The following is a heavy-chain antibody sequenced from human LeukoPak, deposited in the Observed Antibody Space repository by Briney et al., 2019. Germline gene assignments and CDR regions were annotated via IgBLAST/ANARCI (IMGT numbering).Heavy chain of an antibody. Sequence: SQTLSLTCTVSGGSISSGDYYWSWIRQPPGKGLEWIGYIYYSGSAYYNPSLKSRVTISVDTSQNQFSLKLSSVTAGATDAYYCARDRIRGSEYYYYGMDVWGQGTTVTVSS. CDR2: IYYSGSA. D-gene: IGHD1-26*01. V-gene: IGHV4-30-4*01. J-gene: IGHJ6*02. CDR1: GGSISSGDYY. CDR3: ARDRIRGSEYYYYGMDV.